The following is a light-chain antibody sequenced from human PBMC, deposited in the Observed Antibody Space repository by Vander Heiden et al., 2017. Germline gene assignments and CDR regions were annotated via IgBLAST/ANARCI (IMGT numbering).Light chain of an antibody. CDR3: QVWDTTSDHWV. CDR2: DDR. J-gene: IGLJ3*02. CDR1: NMGTKR. Sequence: VLPQPPSVSVAPGQPARIPCGGNNMGTKRVHWYQQKPGQAPVLVVYDDRDRPSGIPERFSGSNSGNAATLTISRVEAGDEADYYCQVWDTTSDHWVFGGGTKVTVL. V-gene: IGLV3-21*02.